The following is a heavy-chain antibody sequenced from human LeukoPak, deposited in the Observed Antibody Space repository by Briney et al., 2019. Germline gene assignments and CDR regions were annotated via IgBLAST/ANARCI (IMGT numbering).Heavy chain of an antibody. D-gene: IGHD5-18*01. V-gene: IGHV3-7*01. Sequence: GGSLRLSCAASGFTFSSYWMSWVRQAPGKGLEWVANIKQDGSEKYYADSVKGRFTISRDNSNNTLYLQMNSLRAEDTAVYYCARRAMALDYWGQGTLVTVSS. CDR2: IKQDGSEK. CDR1: GFTFSSYW. CDR3: ARRAMALDY. J-gene: IGHJ4*02.